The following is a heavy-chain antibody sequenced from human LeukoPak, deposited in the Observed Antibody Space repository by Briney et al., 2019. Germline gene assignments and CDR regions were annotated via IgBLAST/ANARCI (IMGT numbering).Heavy chain of an antibody. CDR1: GFTFSSYE. D-gene: IGHD3-22*01. CDR3: ARDSEYYYDSSGYYPLDY. Sequence: GASLRLSCAASGFTFSSYEMNWVRQAPGKGLEWVSYINRSGSTIYYAVSVKGRFTISRDNAKNSLYLQMNSLRAEDTAVYYCARDSEYYYDSSGYYPLDYWGQETLVTVSS. J-gene: IGHJ4*02. V-gene: IGHV3-48*03. CDR2: INRSGSTI.